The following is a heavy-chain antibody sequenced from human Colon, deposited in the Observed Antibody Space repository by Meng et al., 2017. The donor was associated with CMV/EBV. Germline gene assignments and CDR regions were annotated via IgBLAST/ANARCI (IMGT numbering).Heavy chain of an antibody. V-gene: IGHV4-4*02. J-gene: IGHJ4*02. D-gene: IGHD4/OR15-4a*01. CDR2: IHHSGNT. CDR1: GDSVSSNSW. Sequence: LTCAGAGDSVSSNSWWTWVRQPPGEGPGWIGEIHHSGNTAHNQSLRSRISFSVDKSRNQVSLHLTTVTAADTAVYYCGSAADYKVDYWGQGTLVTVSS. CDR3: GSAADYKVDY.